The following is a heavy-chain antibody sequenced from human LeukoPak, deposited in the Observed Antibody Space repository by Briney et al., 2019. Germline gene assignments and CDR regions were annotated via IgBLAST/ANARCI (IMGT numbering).Heavy chain of an antibody. Sequence: ASVKVSCKASGYTFTGYYMHWVRQAPGQGLEWMGWINPNSGDTHFTQKFQGRVTMTRDSSISTAYMELSRLRSDDTAVYYCARDERYHSSGYPFDYWGQGTLVTVSS. J-gene: IGHJ4*02. D-gene: IGHD3-22*01. CDR1: GYTFTGYY. CDR2: INPNSGDT. CDR3: ARDERYHSSGYPFDY. V-gene: IGHV1-2*02.